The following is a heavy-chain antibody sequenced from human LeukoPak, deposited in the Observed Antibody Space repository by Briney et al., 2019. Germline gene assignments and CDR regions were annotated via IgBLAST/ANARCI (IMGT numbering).Heavy chain of an antibody. CDR3: ARMELSSISSGVDY. CDR2: INPNSGGT. D-gene: IGHD6-6*01. CDR1: GYTFTDYY. J-gene: IGHJ4*02. Sequence: ASVKLSCKASGYTFTDYYMHWVRQAPGQGLEWMGWINPNSGGTNYAQKFQGRVTMTRDTSISTAYMELSRLGSDDTAVYYCARMELSSISSGVDYWGQGTLVTVSS. V-gene: IGHV1-2*02.